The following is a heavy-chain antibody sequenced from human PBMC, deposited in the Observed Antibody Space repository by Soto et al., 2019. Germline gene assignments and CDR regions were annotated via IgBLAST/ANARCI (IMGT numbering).Heavy chain of an antibody. J-gene: IGHJ4*02. CDR1: GFTFRTYT. Sequence: GGSLRLSCAASGFTFRTYTLNWVRQAPGKGLEWVSSISSSSNYIYYADSVKGRFTISRDNAKNSLYLQMNSLRAEDTAVYFCARDTKYCNGDSCLLPFDYWGQGTLVTVSS. V-gene: IGHV3-21*01. CDR3: ARDTKYCNGDSCLLPFDY. D-gene: IGHD2-15*01. CDR2: ISSSSNYI.